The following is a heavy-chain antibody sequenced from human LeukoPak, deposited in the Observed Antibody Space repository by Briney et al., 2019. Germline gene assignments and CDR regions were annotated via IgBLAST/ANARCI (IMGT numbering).Heavy chain of an antibody. CDR2: IFGGGST. CDR1: GFTVSSNY. CDR3: ASSSCSGGSCYGTPYYYGLHV. Sequence: GGSLRLSCAASGFTVSSNYMSWVRQAPGKRLEWVSVIFGGGSTYYADSVKGRSTISRDNSKNTVYLQMNSLRDEDTAVYYCASSSCSGGSCYGTPYYYGLHVWGQGTTVTVSS. J-gene: IGHJ6*02. V-gene: IGHV3-66*01. D-gene: IGHD2-15*01.